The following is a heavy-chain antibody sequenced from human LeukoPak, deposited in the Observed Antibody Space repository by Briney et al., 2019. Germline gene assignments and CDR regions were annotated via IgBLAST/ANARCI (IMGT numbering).Heavy chain of an antibody. CDR1: GYTFAGYA. V-gene: IGHV1-3*01. CDR2: ISAGNGNA. Sequence: ASVKVSCKASGYTFAGYAIFWVRQAPGQRLEWMGWISAGNGNARYSQKFHDRLTISRDTPASTVYMELSSLRSEDTAIYYCARDRGNYLLPYWGQGTLVTVSS. J-gene: IGHJ4*02. D-gene: IGHD1-26*01. CDR3: ARDRGNYLLPY.